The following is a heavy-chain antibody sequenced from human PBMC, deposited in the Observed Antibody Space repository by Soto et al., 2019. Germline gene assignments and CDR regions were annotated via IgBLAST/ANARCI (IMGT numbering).Heavy chain of an antibody. CDR3: ASVRDYGANTPYFES. CDR1: GFTFSRYS. V-gene: IGHV3-48*02. Sequence: EVQLKESGGGLVQPGGSLRLSCAASGFTFSRYSMNWVRQAPGKGLEWVSFISSSGRTIYYAASVKGRFTISRDNATHSLNLQMTNLRHEDTAVYYCASVRDYGANTPYFESWGPGTLVTVST. CDR2: ISSSGRTI. D-gene: IGHD4-17*01. J-gene: IGHJ4*02.